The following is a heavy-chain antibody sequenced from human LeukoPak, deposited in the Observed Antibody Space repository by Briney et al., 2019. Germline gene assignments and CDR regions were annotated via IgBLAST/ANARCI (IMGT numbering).Heavy chain of an antibody. CDR1: GYTFTSYG. CDR3: ARAAQSGYDSSDY. CDR2: ISAYNGNT. V-gene: IGHV1-18*04. Sequence: GASVKVSCKASGYTFTSYGISWVRQAPGQGLEWMGWISAYNGNTNYAQKLQGRVTMTTDTSTSTDYMELRSLRSDDTAVYYCARAAQSGYDSSDYWGQGTLVTVSS. J-gene: IGHJ4*02. D-gene: IGHD5-12*01.